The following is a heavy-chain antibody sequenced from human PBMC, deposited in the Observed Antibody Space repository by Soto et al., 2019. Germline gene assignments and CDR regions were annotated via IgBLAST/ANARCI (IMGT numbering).Heavy chain of an antibody. V-gene: IGHV1-69*01. CDR3: ARIRETTYSMASDQRGPNCCYYYYGMDV. D-gene: IGHD4-4*01. CDR1: GGTFSSYA. J-gene: IGHJ6*02. Sequence: QVQLVQSGAEVKKPGSSVKVSCKASGGTFSSYAISWVRQAPGQGLEWLGGIIPIFGTANYAQKFQGRVTKAPDDSMYTAYLELSSLRSEDTGGYYWARIRETTYSMASDQRGPNCCYYYYGMDVWCQGATVTVS. CDR2: IIPIFGTA.